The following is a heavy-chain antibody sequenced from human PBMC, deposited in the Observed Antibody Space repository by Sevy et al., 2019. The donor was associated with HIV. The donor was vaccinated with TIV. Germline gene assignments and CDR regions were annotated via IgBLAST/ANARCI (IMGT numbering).Heavy chain of an antibody. D-gene: IGHD3-22*01. V-gene: IGHV3-33*01. CDR3: VSGAYYYESRTENFDY. Sequence: GGSLRLSCAASGFTFSSYGMHWVRQAPGKGLEWVARTWYDGSNKYYADSVKGRFTISRDNSKNTLYLQMYSLGAEDTAVYYCVSGAYYYESRTENFDYWGQGTLVTVSS. J-gene: IGHJ4*02. CDR1: GFTFSSYG. CDR2: TWYDGSNK.